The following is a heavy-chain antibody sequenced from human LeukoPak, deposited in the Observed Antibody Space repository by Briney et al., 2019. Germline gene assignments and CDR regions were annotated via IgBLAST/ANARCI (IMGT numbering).Heavy chain of an antibody. Sequence: SETLSLTCTVSGGSISSYYWSWIRQPAGEGLEWIGRIYTSGSTNYNPSLKSRVTMSVDTSKNQFSLKLSSVTAADTAVYYCARATYDGYYYYYMDVWGKGTTVTVSS. V-gene: IGHV4-4*07. D-gene: IGHD3-22*01. CDR3: ARATYDGYYYYYMDV. CDR2: IYTSGST. CDR1: GGSISSYY. J-gene: IGHJ6*03.